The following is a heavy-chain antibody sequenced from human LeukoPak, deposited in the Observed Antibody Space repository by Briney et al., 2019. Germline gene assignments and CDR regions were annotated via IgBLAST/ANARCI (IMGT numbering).Heavy chain of an antibody. J-gene: IGHJ6*03. D-gene: IGHD3-22*01. V-gene: IGHV3-23*01. CDR2: ISGSGGST. CDR1: GFTFSSYA. Sequence: GGSLRLSCAASGFTFSSYAMSWVRQAPGKGLEWVSAISGSGGSTYYADSVKGRFTISRDNSKNTLYLQMNSLRAEDTAVYYCAKDYDLQIYFYYMDVWGKGTTVTVSS. CDR3: AKDYDLQIYFYYMDV.